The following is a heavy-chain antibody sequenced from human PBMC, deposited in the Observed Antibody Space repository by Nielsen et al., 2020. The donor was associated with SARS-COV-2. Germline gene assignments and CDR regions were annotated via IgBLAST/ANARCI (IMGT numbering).Heavy chain of an antibody. D-gene: IGHD3-10*01. V-gene: IGHV3-30-3*01. CDR3: ARGEIGLD. CDR2: ISYDGSNK. CDR1: GFTFSSYA. J-gene: IGHJ4*02. Sequence: GESLKISCAASGFTFSSYAMHWVRQAPGKGLEWVAVISYDGSNKYYADSVKGRFTISRDNAKNSLYLQMNSLRAEDTAVYYCARGEIGLDWGQGTLVTVSS.